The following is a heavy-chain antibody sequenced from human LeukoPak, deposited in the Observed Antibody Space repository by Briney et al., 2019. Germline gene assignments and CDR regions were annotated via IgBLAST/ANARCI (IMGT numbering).Heavy chain of an antibody. CDR2: ISGSGGST. Sequence: GGSLRLSCAASGFTFSSYAMSWVRQAPGKGLEWVSAISGSGGSTYYADSVKGRFTISRDNSKNTLYLQMNSLRAEDTAVYYCARDDSGYDLGEHDAFDIWGQGTMVTVSS. CDR3: ARDDSGYDLGEHDAFDI. D-gene: IGHD5-12*01. CDR1: GFTFSSYA. J-gene: IGHJ3*02. V-gene: IGHV3-23*01.